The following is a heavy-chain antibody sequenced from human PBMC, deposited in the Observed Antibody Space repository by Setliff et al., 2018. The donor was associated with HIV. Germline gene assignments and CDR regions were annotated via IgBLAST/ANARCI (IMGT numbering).Heavy chain of an antibody. CDR1: GFTFSGNP. CDR3: SRIGTLVDNPWDFFDY. V-gene: IGHV3-30*03. D-gene: IGHD2-15*01. CDR2: LSPDGGNK. J-gene: IGHJ4*02. Sequence: LRLSCAASGFTFSGNPMHWVRQPPGRGLEWVASLSPDGGNKYYADSVKGRFTIARDNSRDELYLQMNSLRPEDTAVYHCSRIGTLVDNPWDFFDYWGQGTPVTVSS.